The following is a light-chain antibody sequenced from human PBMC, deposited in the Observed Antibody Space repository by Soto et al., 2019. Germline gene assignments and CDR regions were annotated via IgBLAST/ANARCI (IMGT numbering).Light chain of an antibody. Sequence: EIVLTQSPGTVALSPGETATLSCRASQTVSSSYLAWYQQKPGQAPRLLIYGTTSRATGVPDRFSGGGSGTAFTLTISGLEPEDFAVYNCQPYGSSPPTFGGGTKVEIK. CDR3: QPYGSSPPT. V-gene: IGKV3-20*01. J-gene: IGKJ4*01. CDR1: QTVSSSY. CDR2: GTT.